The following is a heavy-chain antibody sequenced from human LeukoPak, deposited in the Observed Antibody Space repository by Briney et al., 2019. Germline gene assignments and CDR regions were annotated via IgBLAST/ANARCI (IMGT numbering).Heavy chain of an antibody. CDR1: GYTFTGYY. V-gene: IGHV1-2*02. J-gene: IGHJ4*02. D-gene: IGHD4-23*01. Sequence: VASVKVSCTASGYTFTGYYMHWVRQAPGQGLEWMGWINPNSGGTDFAQKFQGRVTMTRDTSITTAYMELSRLRSDDTAVYYCARKPTSVVSPLDYWGQGTLVTVSS. CDR3: ARKPTSVVSPLDY. CDR2: INPNSGGT.